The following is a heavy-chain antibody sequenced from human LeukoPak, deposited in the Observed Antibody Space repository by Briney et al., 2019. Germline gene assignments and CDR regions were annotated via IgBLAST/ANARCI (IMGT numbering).Heavy chain of an antibody. CDR1: GYTFTSYY. Sequence: GASVKVSCKASGYTFTSYYMHWVRQAPGQGLEWMGIINPSGGSTSYAQKFQGRVTITTDESTSTAYMELSSLRSEDTAVYYCARGPYYDSSGYYFHHFQHWGQGTLVTVSS. D-gene: IGHD3-22*01. CDR2: INPSGGST. V-gene: IGHV1-46*01. J-gene: IGHJ1*01. CDR3: ARGPYYDSSGYYFHHFQH.